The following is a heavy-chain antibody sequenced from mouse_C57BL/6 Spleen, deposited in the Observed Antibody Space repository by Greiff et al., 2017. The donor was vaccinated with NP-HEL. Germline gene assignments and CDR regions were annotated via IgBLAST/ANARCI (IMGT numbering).Heavy chain of an antibody. CDR3: VCSVVATDGYFDV. V-gene: IGHV1-74*01. Sequence: QVQLKESGAELVKPGASVKVSCKASGYTFTSYWMHWVKQRPGQGLEWIGRIHPSDSDTNYNQKFKGKATLTVDKSSSTAYMQLSSLTSEDSAVYYCVCSVVATDGYFDVWGTGTTVTVSS. CDR1: GYTFTSYW. J-gene: IGHJ1*03. CDR2: IHPSDSDT. D-gene: IGHD1-1*01.